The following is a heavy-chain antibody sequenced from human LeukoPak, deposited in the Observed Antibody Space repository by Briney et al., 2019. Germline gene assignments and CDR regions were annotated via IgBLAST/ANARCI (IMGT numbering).Heavy chain of an antibody. CDR2: INPNSGGT. J-gene: IGHJ5*02. D-gene: IGHD7-27*01. V-gene: IGHV1-2*02. CDR1: GYTFTGYY. CDR3: ARDPTANWGYSARFDP. Sequence: ASVKVSCKASGYTFTGYYMHWLRQAPGQGLEWRGWINPNSGGTNYGQKFQGRVTMTRDTSISTAYMELSRLRSDDTAVYYCARDPTANWGYSARFDPWGQGTLVTVSS.